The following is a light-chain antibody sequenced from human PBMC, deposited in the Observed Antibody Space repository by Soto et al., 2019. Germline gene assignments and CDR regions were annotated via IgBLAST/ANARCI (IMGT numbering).Light chain of an antibody. CDR2: GAS. V-gene: IGKV3-20*01. J-gene: IGKJ4*01. CDR3: QQYGSSPP. CDR1: QSVSSSY. Sequence: EIVWTQSPGTLSLSPGERATLSCRASQSVSSSYLAWYQQKPGQAPRLLIYGASSRATGIPDRLNGSGSGTDFTLTISKLEPDDFAVYYCQQYGSSPPFGGGTKVQIK.